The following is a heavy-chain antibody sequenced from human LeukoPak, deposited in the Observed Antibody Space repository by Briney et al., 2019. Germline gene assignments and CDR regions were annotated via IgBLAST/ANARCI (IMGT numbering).Heavy chain of an antibody. D-gene: IGHD6-19*01. CDR3: AKDLQWLPDY. V-gene: IGHV3-23*01. CDR1: GFTFSSYA. CDR2: ICGSGGST. Sequence: GGSLRLSCAASGFTFSSYAMSWVRHAPGKGLEWVSAICGSGGSTYYADPVKGRFTISRENSKNTLYLQMNRLRAEDTAVYYGAKDLQWLPDYWGQGTLVTASS. J-gene: IGHJ4*02.